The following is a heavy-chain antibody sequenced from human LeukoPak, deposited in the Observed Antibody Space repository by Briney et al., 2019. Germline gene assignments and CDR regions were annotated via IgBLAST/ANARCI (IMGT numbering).Heavy chain of an antibody. CDR2: IYSGGRT. CDR1: GFTVSSSY. D-gene: IGHD3-10*01. CDR3: AKDWKFYYVSGSFFPDN. Sequence: GGSLRLSCAASGFTVSSSYMSWVRQAPGKGLEWVSVIYSGGRTYYADFVKGRFTISRDNSKNTLYLHMNSLIPEDTAAYFCAKDWKFYYVSGSFFPDNWGQGTLVTVSS. J-gene: IGHJ4*02. V-gene: IGHV3-66*02.